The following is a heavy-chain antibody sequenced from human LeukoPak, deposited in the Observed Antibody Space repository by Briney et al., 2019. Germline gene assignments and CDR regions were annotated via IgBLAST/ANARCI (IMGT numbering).Heavy chain of an antibody. CDR1: GGSFSGYY. J-gene: IGHJ6*04. V-gene: IGHV4-34*01. Sequence: SETLSLTCAVYGGSFSGYYWSWIRQPPGKGLEWIGEINHSGSTNYNPSLKSRVTISVDTSKNQFSLKLSSVTAADTAVYYCARHPLRPAYCNSTSCSIQGYYGMDVWGKGTTVTVSS. D-gene: IGHD2-2*01. CDR2: INHSGST. CDR3: ARHPLRPAYCNSTSCSIQGYYGMDV.